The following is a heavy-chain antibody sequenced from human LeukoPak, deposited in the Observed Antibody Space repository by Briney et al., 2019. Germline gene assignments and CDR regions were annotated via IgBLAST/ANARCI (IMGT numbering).Heavy chain of an antibody. V-gene: IGHV1-8*02. CDR3: ARGIERTNPPT. D-gene: IGHD2-8*01. CDR2: MNPNSGNT. Sequence: ASVKVSCKASGGTFSSYAINWVRQATGQGLEWMGWMNPNSGNTGYAQKFQGRVTMTRNTSISTAYMELSSLRSEDTAVYYCARGIERTNPPTWGQGTLVTVSS. CDR1: GGTFSSYA. J-gene: IGHJ4*02.